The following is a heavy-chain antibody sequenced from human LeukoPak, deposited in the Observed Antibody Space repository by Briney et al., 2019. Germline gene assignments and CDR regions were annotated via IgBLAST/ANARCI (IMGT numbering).Heavy chain of an antibody. CDR1: GGSISSYY. CDR2: IYYSGST. Sequence: NPSETLSLTCTVSGGSISSYYWSWIRQPPGKGLEWIGYIYYSGSTNYNPSLKSRVTISVDTSKNQFSLKLSSVTAADTAVYYCARGSGRLGEFPSNWFDPWGQGTLVTVSS. CDR3: ARGSGRLGEFPSNWFDP. J-gene: IGHJ5*02. D-gene: IGHD3-16*01. V-gene: IGHV4-59*01.